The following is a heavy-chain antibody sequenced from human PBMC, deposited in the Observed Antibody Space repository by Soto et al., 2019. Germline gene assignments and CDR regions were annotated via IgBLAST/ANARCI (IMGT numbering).Heavy chain of an antibody. CDR3: ARDLKGYSSGRGPIDY. V-gene: IGHV3-21*01. D-gene: IGHD6-19*01. CDR2: ISSSSSYI. CDR1: GFTFSSYS. Sequence: EVQLVESGGGLVKPGGSLRLSCAASGFTFSSYSMNWVRQAPGKGLEWVSSISSSSSYIYYADSVKGRFTISGDNAKNSLYLQMNSLRAEDTAVYYCARDLKGYSSGRGPIDYWGQGTLVTVSS. J-gene: IGHJ4*02.